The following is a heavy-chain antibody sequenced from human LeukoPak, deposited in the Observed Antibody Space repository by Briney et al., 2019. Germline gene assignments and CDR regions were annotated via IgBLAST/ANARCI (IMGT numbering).Heavy chain of an antibody. Sequence: GGSLRLSCAASGFTFSSNYMSWVRQAPGKGLEWVSVIYSGGSTYYSDYVKGRFTISRDKSKKTLYLQMNSLRAEDTAVYYCWYSSSWYYYFDYWGQGTLVTVSS. CDR2: IYSGGST. V-gene: IGHV3-66*01. CDR3: WYSSSWYYYFDY. CDR1: GFTFSSNY. D-gene: IGHD6-13*01. J-gene: IGHJ4*02.